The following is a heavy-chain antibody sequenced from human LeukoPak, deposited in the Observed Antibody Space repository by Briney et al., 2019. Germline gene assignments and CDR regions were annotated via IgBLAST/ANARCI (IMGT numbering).Heavy chain of an antibody. CDR2: ISWNSGTI. J-gene: IGHJ4*02. V-gene: IGHV3-9*01. CDR1: GFTFDDYA. Sequence: GGSLRLSCAASGFTFDDYAMHWVRQAPGKGLEWVSGISWNSGTIGYADSVKGRFTISRDNSRNTLYLQMNSLRAEDTAVYYCAKERAAAAAGLFDYWGQGTLVTVSS. CDR3: AKERAAAAAGLFDY. D-gene: IGHD6-13*01.